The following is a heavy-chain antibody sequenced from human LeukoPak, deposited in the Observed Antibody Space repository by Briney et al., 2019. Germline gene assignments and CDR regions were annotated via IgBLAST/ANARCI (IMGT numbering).Heavy chain of an antibody. CDR1: GFTFRSYG. D-gene: IGHD3-9*01. CDR3: ARGDYDIPDY. CDR2: IRYDGSNK. V-gene: IGHV3-30*02. Sequence: PGGSLRLSCAASGFTFRSYGMHWVRQAPGKGLEWVAFIRYDGSNKYYADSVKGRFTISRDNSKNTLYLQMNSLRAEDTAVYYCARGDYDIPDYWGQGALVTVSS. J-gene: IGHJ4*02.